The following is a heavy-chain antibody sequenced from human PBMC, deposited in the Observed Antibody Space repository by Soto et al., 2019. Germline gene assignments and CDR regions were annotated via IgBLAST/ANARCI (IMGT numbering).Heavy chain of an antibody. CDR2: ISGSGGST. D-gene: IGHD3-3*01. J-gene: IGHJ4*02. CDR3: ARDLDVWSGYYLFDY. V-gene: IGHV3-23*01. Sequence: EVQLLESGGGLVQPGGSLRLSCAASGFTFSSYAMSWVRQAPGKGLEWVSAISGSGGSTYYADSVKGRFTISRDNSKNTLYLQMNSLRAEDTAIYYCARDLDVWSGYYLFDYWGQGTLVTVSS. CDR1: GFTFSSYA.